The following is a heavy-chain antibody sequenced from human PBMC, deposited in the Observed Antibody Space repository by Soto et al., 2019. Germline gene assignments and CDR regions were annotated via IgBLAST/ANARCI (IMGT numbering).Heavy chain of an antibody. D-gene: IGHD6-13*01. V-gene: IGHV3-13*01. CDR2: IGTAGDT. Sequence: GGSLRLSCAASGFTFSSYDMHWVRQATGKGLEWVSAIGTAGDTYYPGSVKGRFTISRENAKNSLYLQMNSLRAEDTAVYYCAREVVGPSSSWYYFDYWGQGTLVTVSS. CDR1: GFTFSSYD. CDR3: AREVVGPSSSWYYFDY. J-gene: IGHJ4*02.